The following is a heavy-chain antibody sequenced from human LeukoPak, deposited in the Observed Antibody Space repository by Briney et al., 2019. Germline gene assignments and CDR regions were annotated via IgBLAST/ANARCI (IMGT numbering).Heavy chain of an antibody. J-gene: IGHJ4*02. Sequence: GGSLRLSCSASGFTFSSYSINWVRQAPGKGLEWVSYIDSSGTIIYYADSVKGRFTISRDNGRNSLYLQMNSLRAEDTAVYYCARDLDYGGNSNFDDWGQGTLVTVSS. V-gene: IGHV3-48*01. CDR3: ARDLDYGGNSNFDD. D-gene: IGHD4-23*01. CDR1: GFTFSSYS. CDR2: IDSSGTII.